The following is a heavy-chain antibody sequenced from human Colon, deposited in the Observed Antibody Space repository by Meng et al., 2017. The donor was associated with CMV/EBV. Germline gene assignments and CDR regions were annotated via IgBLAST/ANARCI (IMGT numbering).Heavy chain of an antibody. CDR3: ARSGGWHSPFDY. CDR2: INHSGST. V-gene: IGHV4-34*01. CDR1: GGSFSGYY. J-gene: IGHJ4*02. D-gene: IGHD3-10*01. Sequence: SETLSLTCAVYGGSFSGYYWSWIRQPPGKGLEWIGEINHSGSTNYNPSLKSRVTISVDTSKNQFSLKLSSVTAADTAVYYCARSGGWHSPFDYWGQGTLVTVSS.